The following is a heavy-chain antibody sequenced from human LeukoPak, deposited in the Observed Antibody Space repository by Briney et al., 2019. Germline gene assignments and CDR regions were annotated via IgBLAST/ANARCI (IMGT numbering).Heavy chain of an antibody. D-gene: IGHD2-8*01. V-gene: IGHV4-4*02. Sequence: PSGTLSLTCGVSGGSISNTNWRSWVRQPPGQGLEWTGEISLTGLTHYNPSLESRVTMSRDKSKNPLSLHMTTVSAADTAVYYCSRENGAFSPFGYWGQGTLVTVLS. J-gene: IGHJ4*02. CDR2: ISLTGLT. CDR3: SRENGAFSPFGY. CDR1: GGSISNTNW.